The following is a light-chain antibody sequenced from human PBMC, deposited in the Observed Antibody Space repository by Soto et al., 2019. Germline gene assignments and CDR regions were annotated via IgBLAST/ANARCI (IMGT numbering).Light chain of an antibody. J-gene: IGKJ1*01. CDR3: QKYNGAPWT. CDR1: QGIGNY. Sequence: DIQMTQSPSSLSASVGARVTITCRARQGIGNYLAWYQQKPVKVPKFLIYAASTLQSGVPSRFSGSGSGTESTLTISSLKPEDVATYYCQKYNGAPWTCVQGTKVEIK. V-gene: IGKV1-27*01. CDR2: AAS.